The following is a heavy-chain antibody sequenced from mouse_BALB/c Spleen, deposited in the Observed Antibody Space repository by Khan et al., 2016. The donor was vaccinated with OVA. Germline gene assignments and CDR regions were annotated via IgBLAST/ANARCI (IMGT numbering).Heavy chain of an antibody. J-gene: IGHJ2*01. CDR1: GYTFTSYW. CDR2: TKPTNGRT. V-gene: IGHV1S81*02. D-gene: IGHD1-1*01. CDR3: ARIRKIVATYFDY. Sequence: QVQLQQPGAELVKAGASVKMSCKASGYTFTSYWMHWVKQRLGQGLEWLAETKPTNGRTYYNEKFKSKATLTVDNSSSTSYMILSDPTFEDAAVYYCARIRKIVATYFDYWGQGTTLTVSS.